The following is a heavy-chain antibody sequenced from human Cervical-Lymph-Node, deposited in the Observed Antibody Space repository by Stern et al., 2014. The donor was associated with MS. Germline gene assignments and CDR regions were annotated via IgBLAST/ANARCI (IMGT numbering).Heavy chain of an antibody. D-gene: IGHD2-15*01. CDR1: GVSVATAGVG. V-gene: IGHV2-5*02. Sequence: QVTLKESGPTLVKPTQTVTLTCTLSGVSVATAGVGVGWIRQPPGKALEWLALHYWADGKMYSTSLKNRLTIIKDTSKNQVVLTMTNVDPVDTATYYCAHSRVKYCRGGTCYSSLFDYWGQGTLVTVSS. J-gene: IGHJ4*02. CDR2: HYWADGK. CDR3: AHSRVKYCRGGTCYSSLFDY.